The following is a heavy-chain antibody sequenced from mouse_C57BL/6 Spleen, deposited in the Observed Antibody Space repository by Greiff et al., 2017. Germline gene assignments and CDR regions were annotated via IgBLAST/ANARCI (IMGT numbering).Heavy chain of an antibody. CDR2: INPSTGGT. D-gene: IGHD2-1*01. J-gene: IGHJ2*01. V-gene: IGHV1-42*01. CDR3: ARGGDGNYPYYFDY. Sequence: EVQVVESGPELVKPGASVKISCKASGYSFTGYYMNWVKQSPEKSLEWIGEINPSTGGTTYNQKFKAKATLTVDKSSSTAYLQLKSLTSEDSAVYGCARGGDGNYPYYFDYWGQGTTLTVSS. CDR1: GYSFTGYY.